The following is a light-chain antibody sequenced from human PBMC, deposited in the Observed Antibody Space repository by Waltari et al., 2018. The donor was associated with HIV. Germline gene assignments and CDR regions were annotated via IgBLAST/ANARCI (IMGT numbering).Light chain of an antibody. V-gene: IGKV1-NL1*01. CDR3: QQYYTTPYT. J-gene: IGKJ2*01. CDR1: QAISNS. CDR2: AAS. Sequence: TQSPSSLSASVGDRVTITCRASQAISNSLAWYQQKPGKAPNLLLSAASRLETGVPPTFSGRRSGADFTLTINNLQPEDFATYYCQQYYTTPYTFGQGTKLEMK.